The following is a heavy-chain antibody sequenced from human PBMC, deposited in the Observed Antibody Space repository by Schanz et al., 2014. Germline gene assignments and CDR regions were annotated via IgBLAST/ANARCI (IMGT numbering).Heavy chain of an antibody. V-gene: IGHV3-23*04. CDR1: GFTFSSYG. J-gene: IGHJ4*02. D-gene: IGHD2-2*01. Sequence: VQLVESGGGVVQPGRSRRLSCEASGFTFSSYGMHWVRQAPGKGLEWVSSIVGGGGRTYYADSVKGRFTISRDNSKNTLYLQMNSLRVEDTAVYYCAKVAPAATYLDSWGLGTLVTVSS. CDR3: AKVAPAATYLDS. CDR2: IVGGGGRT.